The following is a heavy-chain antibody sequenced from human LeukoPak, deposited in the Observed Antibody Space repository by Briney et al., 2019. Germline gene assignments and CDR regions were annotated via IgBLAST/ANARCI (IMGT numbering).Heavy chain of an antibody. V-gene: IGHV1-18*01. CDR3: ARERLEYYYDSSGYYYFDY. D-gene: IGHD3-22*01. J-gene: IGHJ4*02. CDR1: GYTFTSYG. Sequence: GALVKVSCKASGYTFTSYGISWVRQAPGQALEWMGWISAYNDNTNYAQKLQGRVTMTTDTSTSTAYMELRSLRSDDTAVYYCARERLEYYYDSSGYYYFDYWGQGTLVTVSS. CDR2: ISAYNDNT.